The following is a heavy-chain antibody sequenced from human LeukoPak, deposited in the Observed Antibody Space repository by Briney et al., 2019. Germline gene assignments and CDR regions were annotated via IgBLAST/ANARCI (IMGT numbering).Heavy chain of an antibody. CDR2: FGISGTI. CDR3: AGYGVYPY. V-gene: IGHV3-48*01. CDR1: GFNVNTYD. Sequence: GGSLRLSCAASGFNVNTYDMHWVRQAPGEGPEWIAYFGISGTIYYADSVRGRFTISRDNAKNSLFLQMNSLRADDTAIYYCAGYGVYPYWGQGTPVTVSS. J-gene: IGHJ4*02. D-gene: IGHD5/OR15-5a*01.